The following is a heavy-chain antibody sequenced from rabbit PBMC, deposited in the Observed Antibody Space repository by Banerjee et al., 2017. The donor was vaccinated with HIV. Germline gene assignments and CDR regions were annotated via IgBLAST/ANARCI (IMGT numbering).Heavy chain of an antibody. Sequence: QLVESGGGLVTLGGSLALSCKVSGIDFSSYGISWVRQAPGKGLEWIAYIYAGSSGSTWYASWAKGRFTISKTSSTTVTLQMTSLTAADTATYFCARDLAGVVGWNLNLWGPGTLVTVS. D-gene: IGHD4-1*01. J-gene: IGHJ4*01. V-gene: IGHV1S45*01. CDR2: IYAGSSGST. CDR1: GIDFSSYG. CDR3: ARDLAGVVGWNLNL.